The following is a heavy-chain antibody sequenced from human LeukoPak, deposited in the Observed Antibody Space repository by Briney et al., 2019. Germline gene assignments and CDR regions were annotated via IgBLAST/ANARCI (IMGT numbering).Heavy chain of an antibody. CDR2: ISSSSSYI. CDR3: ARADYYGSGSYYMDY. J-gene: IGHJ4*02. D-gene: IGHD3-10*01. CDR1: GFTFSSYS. V-gene: IGHV3-21*01. Sequence: MTGGSLRLSCAASGFTFSSYSMNWVRQAPGKGLEWVSSISSSSSYIYYADSVKGRFTISRDNAKNSLYLQMNSLRAEDTAVYYCARADYYGSGSYYMDYWGQGTLVTVSS.